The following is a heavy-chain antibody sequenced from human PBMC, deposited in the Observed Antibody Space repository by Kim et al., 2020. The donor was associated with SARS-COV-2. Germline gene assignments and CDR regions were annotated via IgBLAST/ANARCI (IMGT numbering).Heavy chain of an antibody. CDR2: IYSGGSST. D-gene: IGHD3-10*01. CDR1: GFTFSSYA. V-gene: IGHV3-23*03. Sequence: GGSLRPSCAASGFTFSSYAMSWVRQAPGKGLEWVSVIYSGGSSTYYADSVKGRFTISRDNSKNTLYLQMNSLRAEDTAVYYCAKKGMVRGVPYFDYWGQGTLVTVSS. J-gene: IGHJ4*02. CDR3: AKKGMVRGVPYFDY.